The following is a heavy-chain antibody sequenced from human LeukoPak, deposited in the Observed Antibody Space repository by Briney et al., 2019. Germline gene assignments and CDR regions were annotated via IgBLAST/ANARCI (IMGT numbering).Heavy chain of an antibody. CDR2: INPSGGST. V-gene: IGHV1-46*01. Sequence: PGASVKVSCKASGYTFTSYYMHWVRQAPGQGLEWMGIINPSGGSTSYAQKFQGRVTMTRDMSTSTVYMELSSLRSEDTAVYYCASHRNFWSGPDYYYYYMDVRGKGTTVTVSS. CDR3: ASHRNFWSGPDYYYYYMDV. CDR1: GYTFTSYY. J-gene: IGHJ6*03. D-gene: IGHD3-3*01.